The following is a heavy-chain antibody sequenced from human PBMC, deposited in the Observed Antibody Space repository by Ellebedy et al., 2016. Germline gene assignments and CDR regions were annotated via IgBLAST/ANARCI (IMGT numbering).Heavy chain of an antibody. V-gene: IGHV3-66*01. Sequence: GESLKISCAVSGFTVSTNYMSWVRQAPGKGLEWVSLIYSGGSTYYADSVKGRFTISRDNSKNTLYLQMNSLRAEDTAVYYCAREFSGSYYNDWGQGTLVTVSS. CDR2: IYSGGST. D-gene: IGHD3-10*01. J-gene: IGHJ4*02. CDR1: GFTVSTNY. CDR3: AREFSGSYYND.